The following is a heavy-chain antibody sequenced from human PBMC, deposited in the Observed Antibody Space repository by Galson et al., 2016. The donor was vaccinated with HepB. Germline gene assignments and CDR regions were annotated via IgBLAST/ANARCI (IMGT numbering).Heavy chain of an antibody. CDR2: VSSDGSYK. CDR1: GFSFGTFA. D-gene: IGHD6-19*01. J-gene: IGHJ4*02. CDR3: AKGVDSSGWYHFDY. Sequence: SLRLSCAASGFSFGTFAMHWVRQAPGKGLEWVALVSSDGSYKYYADSVRGRFTPSRDNSKDTLYLQMNSLRPDDTAVYYCAKGVDSSGWYHFDYWGQGTLGTASS. V-gene: IGHV3-30*18.